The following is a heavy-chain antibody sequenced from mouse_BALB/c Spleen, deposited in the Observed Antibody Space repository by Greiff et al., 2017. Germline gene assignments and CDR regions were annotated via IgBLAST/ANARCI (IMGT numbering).Heavy chain of an antibody. CDR1: GYSITSGYY. D-gene: IGHD2-4*01. Sequence: VQLQQSGPGLVKPSQSLSLTCSVTGYSITSGYYWNWIRQFPGNKLEWMGYISYDGSNNYNPSLKNRISITRDTSKNQFFLKLNSVTTEDTATYYCAGDYDAWFAYWGQGTLVTVSA. V-gene: IGHV3-6*02. J-gene: IGHJ3*01. CDR3: AGDYDAWFAY. CDR2: ISYDGSN.